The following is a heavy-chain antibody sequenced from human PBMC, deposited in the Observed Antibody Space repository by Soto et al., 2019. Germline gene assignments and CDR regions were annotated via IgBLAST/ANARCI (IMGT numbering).Heavy chain of an antibody. J-gene: IGHJ4*02. D-gene: IGHD3-22*01. CDR1: GFTFSSYA. V-gene: IGHV3-30-3*01. CDR3: ARSLYYYDSSGERFDY. Sequence: QVQLVEYGGGVVQPGRSLRLSCAASGFTFSSYAMHWVRQAPGKGLEWVAVISYDGSNKYYADSVKGRFTISRDNSKNTLYLQMNSLRAEDTAVYYCARSLYYYDSSGERFDYWGQGTLVTVSS. CDR2: ISYDGSNK.